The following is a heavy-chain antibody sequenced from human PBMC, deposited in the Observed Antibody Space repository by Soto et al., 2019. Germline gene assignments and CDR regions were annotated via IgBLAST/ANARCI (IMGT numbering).Heavy chain of an antibody. J-gene: IGHJ4*02. CDR1: GYTFTRHY. CDR3: TRGLERYYFDY. D-gene: IGHD3-3*01. V-gene: IGHV1-46*03. Sequence: QVQLVQSGAEVKKPGASVKVSCKASGYTFTRHYMHWVRQAPGQGLEWMGIINPSSGTISHAQKFQGRVTMTRDTSTSSVYMELSSLKSVDTAVYYCTRGLERYYFDYWGQGTLVTVSS. CDR2: INPSSGTI.